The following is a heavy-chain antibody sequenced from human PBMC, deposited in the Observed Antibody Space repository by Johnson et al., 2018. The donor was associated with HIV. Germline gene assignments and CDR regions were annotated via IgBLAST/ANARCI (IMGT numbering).Heavy chain of an antibody. CDR1: GFTFSSYA. Sequence: QVQLVESGGGVVQPGRSLRLSCAASGFTFSSYAMHWVRQAPGKGLEWVAVISYDGSNKYYADSVKGRFTISRDNSKNTLYLQMNSLRAEDTAVYYCAKDLGAYGRWSYKDAFDIWGQGTMVTVSS. J-gene: IGHJ3*02. CDR2: ISYDGSNK. V-gene: IGHV3-30*04. CDR3: AKDLGAYGRWSYKDAFDI. D-gene: IGHD1-26*01.